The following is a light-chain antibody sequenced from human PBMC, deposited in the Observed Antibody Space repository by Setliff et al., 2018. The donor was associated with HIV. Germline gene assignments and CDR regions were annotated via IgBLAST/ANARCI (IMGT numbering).Light chain of an antibody. V-gene: IGLV2-11*01. CDR3: CSYAGSYTSLYV. Sequence: QSALTQPRSVSGSPGQSVTISCTGTSSVVGASNSVSWYQHHPGKAPKVIIYDVSDRPSGVPDRFSGSKSGNTAYLTISGLQAEDEADYYCCSYAGSYTSLYVFGTGTKVTV. CDR2: DVS. CDR1: SSVVGASNS. J-gene: IGLJ1*01.